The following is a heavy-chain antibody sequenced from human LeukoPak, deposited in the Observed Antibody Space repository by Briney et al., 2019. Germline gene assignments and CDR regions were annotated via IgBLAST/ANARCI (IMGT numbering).Heavy chain of an antibody. CDR1: GFTFSDFH. J-gene: IGHJ4*02. Sequence: GGSLRLSCAASGFTFSDFHMSWIRQAPGKGLEWVSYISSSGSTIYYADSVKGRFTISRDNAKNSLYLQLNSLGAEDTAVYYCARDPLLLQLWGTFDYWGQGTLVTVSS. CDR3: ARDPLLLQLWGTFDY. D-gene: IGHD5-18*01. CDR2: ISSSGSTI. V-gene: IGHV3-11*04.